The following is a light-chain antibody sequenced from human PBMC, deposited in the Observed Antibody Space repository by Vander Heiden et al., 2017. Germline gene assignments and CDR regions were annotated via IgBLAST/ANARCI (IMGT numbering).Light chain of an antibody. J-gene: IGLJ3*02. V-gene: IGLV1-47*01. CDR1: SSNIGSNY. CDR3: AAWDDSSWV. CDR2: RNN. Sequence: QSVLTQPPSASGPPGQRVTISCSGSSSNIGSNYVYWYQQLPGTAPKLLIYRNNQRPSGVPDRFSGSKSGTSASLAISGLRSEDEADYYCAAWDDSSWVFGGGTKLTVL.